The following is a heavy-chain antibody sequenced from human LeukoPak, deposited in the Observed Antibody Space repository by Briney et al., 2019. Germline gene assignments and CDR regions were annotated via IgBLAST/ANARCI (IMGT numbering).Heavy chain of an antibody. Sequence: SETLSLTCAVYGGSFSGYYWSWIRQSPGKGLEWIGEINHSGSTNYNPFLKSRVTISVDTSKNQFSLKLSSVTAADTAVYYCARGYSGYDRRGKNYYYYYMDVWGKGTTVTVSS. CDR2: INHSGST. D-gene: IGHD5-12*01. V-gene: IGHV4-34*01. CDR1: GGSFSGYY. CDR3: ARGYSGYDRRGKNYYYYYMDV. J-gene: IGHJ6*03.